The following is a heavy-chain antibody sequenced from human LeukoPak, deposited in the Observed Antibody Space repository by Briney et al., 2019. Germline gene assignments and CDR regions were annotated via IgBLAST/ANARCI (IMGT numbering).Heavy chain of an antibody. Sequence: GGSLRLSCAASGFTFKNSWMSWVRLAPGKGLEWVANIKQDGGEKYYVDSVKGRFTISRDDAKTSVYLQMNSLRAEDTAVYYCARNKGWELPAELDSWGQGTLVTVSS. CDR3: ARNKGWELPAELDS. CDR2: IKQDGGEK. V-gene: IGHV3-7*01. J-gene: IGHJ4*02. CDR1: GFTFKNSW. D-gene: IGHD2-15*01.